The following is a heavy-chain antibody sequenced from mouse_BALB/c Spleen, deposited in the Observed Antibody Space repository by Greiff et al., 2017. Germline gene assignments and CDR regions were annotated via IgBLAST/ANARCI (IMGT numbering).Heavy chain of an antibody. D-gene: IGHD2-3*01. J-gene: IGHJ3*01. CDR2: ISYDGSN. Sequence: EVKLMESGPGLVKPSQSLSLTCSVTGYSITSGYYWNWIRQFPGNKLEWMGYISYDGSNNYNPSLKNRISITRDTSKNQFFLKLNSVTTEDTATYYCARRIYDGYPLAYWGQGTLVTVSA. CDR1: GYSITSGYY. CDR3: ARRIYDGYPLAY. V-gene: IGHV3-6*02.